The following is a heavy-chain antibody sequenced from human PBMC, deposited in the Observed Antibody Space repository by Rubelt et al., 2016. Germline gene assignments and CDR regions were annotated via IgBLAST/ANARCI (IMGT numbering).Heavy chain of an antibody. Sequence: EVQLVESGGGVVRPGGSLRLSFAASGFTFDDYGMSWVRQAPGKGLEWVSGINWNGGSTGYADSVKGRFTISRDNAKNSLYLQMNRLRAEDTALYHCARVSKSGSPVNRYYYYYYGMDVWGQGTTVTVSS. CDR3: ARVSKSGSPVNRYYYYYYGMDV. J-gene: IGHJ6*02. CDR2: INWNGGST. V-gene: IGHV3-20*02. CDR1: GFTFDDYG. D-gene: IGHD1-14*01.